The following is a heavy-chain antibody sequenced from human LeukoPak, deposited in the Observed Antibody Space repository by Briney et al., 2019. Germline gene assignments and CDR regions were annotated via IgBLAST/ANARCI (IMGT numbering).Heavy chain of an antibody. D-gene: IGHD3-16*02. CDR3: AREKYDYVWGSYRPTSPLDY. CDR1: GFTFSSYA. V-gene: IGHV3-30-3*01. Sequence: GGSLRLSCAASGFTFSSYAMHWVRQAPGKGLEWVAVISYDGSNKYYADSVKGRFTISRDNSKNTLYLQMNSLRAEDTAVYYCAREKYDYVWGSYRPTSPLDYWGQGTLVTVSS. CDR2: ISYDGSNK. J-gene: IGHJ4*02.